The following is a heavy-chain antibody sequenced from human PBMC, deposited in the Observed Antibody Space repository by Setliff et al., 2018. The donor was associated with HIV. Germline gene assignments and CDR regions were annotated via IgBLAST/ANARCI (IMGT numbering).Heavy chain of an antibody. Sequence: PSETLSLTCAVSGVSISSQYWSWIRQPPGKGLEWIGFIYYNVNNNYNPSLKSRVSISIDTSKNQFSLTLTSATAADTAVYYCARASLDTIIGVNFYYMDVWGKGTTVTVSS. CDR1: GVSISSQY. CDR3: ARASLDTIIGVNFYYMDV. J-gene: IGHJ6*03. D-gene: IGHD3-3*01. CDR2: IYYNVNN. V-gene: IGHV4-59*11.